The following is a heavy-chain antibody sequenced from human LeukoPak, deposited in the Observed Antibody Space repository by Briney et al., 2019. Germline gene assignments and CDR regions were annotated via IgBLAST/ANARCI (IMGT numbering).Heavy chain of an antibody. CDR2: TYYRSKWYN. V-gene: IGHV6-1*01. D-gene: IGHD2-2*01. CDR1: GDSVSSNSAA. CDR3: ARARCSRGYCSSTSPPDV. J-gene: IGHJ6*04. Sequence: SQTLSLTCAISGDSVSSNSAAWNWIRQSPSRGLEWLGRTYYRSKWYNDYAVSVKSRITINPDTSKNQFSLQLNSVTPEDTAVYYCARARCSRGYCSSTSPPDVWGKGTTVTVSS.